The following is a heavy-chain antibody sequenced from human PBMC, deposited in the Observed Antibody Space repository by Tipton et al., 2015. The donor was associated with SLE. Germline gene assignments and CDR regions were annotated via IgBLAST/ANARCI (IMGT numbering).Heavy chain of an antibody. V-gene: IGHV4-34*01. J-gene: IGHJ6*03. Sequence: LRLSCAVYGGSFSGYYWSWIRQPPGKGLEWIGEINQSGSTNYNPSLKSRVTISVDTSKNQFSLKLSSVTAADTAVYYCARGGGDPWYYYMDVWGKGTTVTVSS. CDR3: ARGGGDPWYYYMDV. CDR1: GGSFSGYY. CDR2: INQSGST. D-gene: IGHD3-16*01.